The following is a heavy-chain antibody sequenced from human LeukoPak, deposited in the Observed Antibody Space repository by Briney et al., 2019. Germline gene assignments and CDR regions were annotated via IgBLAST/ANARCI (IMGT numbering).Heavy chain of an antibody. CDR3: ARRGAGGTLDY. V-gene: IGHV5-51*01. D-gene: IGHD6-13*01. Sequence: GESLETSCKGSGYSFTSYWFGWVRQMPGKGLEWMGIIHPGDSDTRYSPSLQGQVTISADNTISTDYLQWSRLKASDTAMYCCARRGAGGTLDYWGQGTLVTVSS. CDR2: IHPGDSDT. J-gene: IGHJ4*02. CDR1: GYSFTSYW.